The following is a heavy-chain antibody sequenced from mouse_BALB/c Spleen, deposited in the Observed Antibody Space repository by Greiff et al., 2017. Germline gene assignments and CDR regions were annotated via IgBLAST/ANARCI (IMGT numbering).Heavy chain of an antibody. CDR2: ISSGGST. Sequence: EVQLQESGGGLVKPGGSLKLSCAASGFTFSSYAMSWVRQTPEKRLEWVASISSGGSTYYPDSVKGRFTISRDNARNILYLQMSSLRSEDTAMYYCARGHYYGYGAYWGQGTLVTVSA. CDR3: ARGHYYGYGAY. CDR1: GFTFSSYA. V-gene: IGHV5-6-5*01. J-gene: IGHJ3*01. D-gene: IGHD1-2*01.